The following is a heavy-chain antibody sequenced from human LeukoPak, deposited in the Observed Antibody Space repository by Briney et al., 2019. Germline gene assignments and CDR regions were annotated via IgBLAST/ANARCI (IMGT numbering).Heavy chain of an antibody. CDR3: ARFYSSGWSFDY. D-gene: IGHD6-19*01. CDR2: MNPNCGNT. CDR1: GYTFTSYD. Sequence: ASVKVSCKASGYTFTSYDINWVRQATGQGLEWMGWMNPNCGNTGYAQKFQGRVTITRNTSISTAYMELSSLRSEDTAVYYCARFYSSGWSFDYWGQGTLVTVSS. V-gene: IGHV1-8*03. J-gene: IGHJ4*02.